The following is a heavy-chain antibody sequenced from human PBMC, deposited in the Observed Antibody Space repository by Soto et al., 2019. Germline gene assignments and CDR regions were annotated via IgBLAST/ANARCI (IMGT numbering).Heavy chain of an antibody. D-gene: IGHD3-22*01. J-gene: IGHJ6*02. Sequence: GESLKISCNGSGYSFTIYWIGLVLRMPGKGLDWMWIIYPGDSDTRYSPSFQGQVTISADKSISTAYLQWSSLKASDTAMYYCARQLLDTYYYDSSGDQYYYYGMDAWGQGTTVTVSS. CDR2: IYPGDSDT. CDR3: ARQLLDTYYYDSSGDQYYYYGMDA. CDR1: GYSFTIYW. V-gene: IGHV5-51*01.